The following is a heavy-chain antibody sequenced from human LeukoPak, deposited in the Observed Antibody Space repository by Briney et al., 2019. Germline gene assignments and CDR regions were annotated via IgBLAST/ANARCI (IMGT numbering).Heavy chain of an antibody. V-gene: IGHV3-30*18. CDR1: GFTFSSYG. CDR3: AKGLPGKAVAGTGFYFDY. D-gene: IGHD6-19*01. CDR2: ISYDGSNK. J-gene: IGHJ4*02. Sequence: GGSLRLSCAASGFTFSSYGMHWVRQAPGKGLEWVAVISYDGSNKYYADSVKGRFTISRDNSKNTLYLQMNSLRAEDTAVYYCAKGLPGKAVAGTGFYFDYWGQGTLVTVSS.